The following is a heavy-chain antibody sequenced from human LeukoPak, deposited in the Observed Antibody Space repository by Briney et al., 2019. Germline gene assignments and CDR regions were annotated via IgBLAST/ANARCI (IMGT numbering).Heavy chain of an antibody. V-gene: IGHV3-21*01. J-gene: IGHJ4*02. D-gene: IGHD2-15*01. Sequence: GGSLRLSCAASGFTFSTYSMNWVRQAPGKGLEWVSSITSPVGRMYYADSLKGRITISRDNARSTLYLQMNSLRAEDTAVYYCASSYCSGGSCYAFDYWGQGTLVTVSS. CDR1: GFTFSTYS. CDR3: ASSYCSGGSCYAFDY. CDR2: ITSPVGRM.